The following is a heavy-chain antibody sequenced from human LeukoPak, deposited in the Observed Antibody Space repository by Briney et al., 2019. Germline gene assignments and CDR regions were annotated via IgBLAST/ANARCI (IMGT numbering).Heavy chain of an antibody. CDR3: ARRAYCGGDCYWPFDY. V-gene: IGHV4-30-2*01. D-gene: IGHD2-21*02. Sequence: PSETLSLTCTVSGGSISSGGYYWSWIRQPPGKGLEWIGYIYHSGSTYYNPSLKSRVTISVDRSKNQFSLKLSSVTAADTAVYYCARRAYCGGDCYWPFDYWGQGTLVTVSS. J-gene: IGHJ4*02. CDR1: GGSISSGGYY. CDR2: IYHSGST.